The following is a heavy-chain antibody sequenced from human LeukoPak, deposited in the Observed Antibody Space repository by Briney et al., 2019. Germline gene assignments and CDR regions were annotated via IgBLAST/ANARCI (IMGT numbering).Heavy chain of an antibody. Sequence: GGSLRLSCAASGFSVSSNYMSWVRQAPGKGLEWVSVFYASSSTYYTDSVKGRFTISRDISKNSLHLQMNSLRPEDTAVYYCAAKGNGYTGIYVFAHWGQGTLVTVSS. V-gene: IGHV3-66*01. CDR2: FYASSST. D-gene: IGHD5-12*01. CDR3: AAKGNGYTGIYVFAH. CDR1: GFSVSSNY. J-gene: IGHJ4*02.